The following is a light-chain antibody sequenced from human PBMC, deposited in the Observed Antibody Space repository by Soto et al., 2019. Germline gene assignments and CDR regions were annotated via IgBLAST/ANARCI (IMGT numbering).Light chain of an antibody. J-gene: IGLJ1*01. CDR1: NIGLKN. CDR2: KDT. V-gene: IGLV3-9*01. CDR3: QVWDSRYG. Sequence: SYELTQPLSVSVALGQTARITCGGSNIGLKNVHWYQQKPGQAPLLVIYKDTNRPSGIPERFSGSNSGNTATLTISRAQAGDEADYYCQVWDSRYGFGPGTQLTVL.